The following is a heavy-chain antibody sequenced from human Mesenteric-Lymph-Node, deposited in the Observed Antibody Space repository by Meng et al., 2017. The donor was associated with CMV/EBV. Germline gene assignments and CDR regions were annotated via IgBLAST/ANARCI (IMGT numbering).Heavy chain of an antibody. CDR1: GFPFSSYA. D-gene: IGHD2-2*01. CDR3: AKTGGGYCSSTSCRGEGDYYYGMDV. J-gene: IGHJ6*02. CDR2: ISYDENNK. Sequence: GGSLRLSCAASGFPFSSYAMHWVRQAPGKGLQWVAVISYDENNKYYADSVKGRFTISRDNSKNTLYLQMNSLRAEDTAVYYCAKTGGGYCSSTSCRGEGDYYYGMDVWGQGTTVTVSS. V-gene: IGHV3-30*04.